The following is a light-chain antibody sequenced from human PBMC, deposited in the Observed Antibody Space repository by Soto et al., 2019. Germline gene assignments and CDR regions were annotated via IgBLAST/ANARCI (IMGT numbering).Light chain of an antibody. V-gene: IGKV3-15*01. CDR1: QSVSSN. CDR3: QQNNNWPPLT. Sequence: EIVMTQSPATLSVSPGERATLSCRASQSVSSNLAWYQQKPGQAPRLLIYGASTRATGIPARFSGSGSGTEFTLPISSLPSEDVAVYYCQQNNNWPPLTFGGGTKVEIK. CDR2: GAS. J-gene: IGKJ4*01.